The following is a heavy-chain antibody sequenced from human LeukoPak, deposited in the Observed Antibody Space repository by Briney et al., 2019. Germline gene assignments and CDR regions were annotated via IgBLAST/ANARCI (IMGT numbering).Heavy chain of an antibody. Sequence: ASVKVSCKASGYTFTSYGISWVRQAPGQGLEWMGWISAYNGNTSYAQKLQGRVTMTTDTSTSTAYMELRSLRSDDTAVYYCARAASRSGWTYYYDSSGYYYYFDYWGQGTLVTVSS. V-gene: IGHV1-18*01. CDR1: GYTFTSYG. J-gene: IGHJ4*02. CDR2: ISAYNGNT. CDR3: ARAASRSGWTYYYDSSGYYYYFDY. D-gene: IGHD3-22*01.